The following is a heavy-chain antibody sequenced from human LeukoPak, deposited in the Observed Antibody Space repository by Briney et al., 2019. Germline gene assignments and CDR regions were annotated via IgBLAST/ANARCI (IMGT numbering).Heavy chain of an antibody. J-gene: IGHJ4*02. V-gene: IGHV3-30*02. CDR3: AKDPRDAYYYDSSGYYYVPAFDY. Sequence: PGGSLRLSCAASGFTFSNFGMRWVRQTPDKGLEWVAFIRYDGSAKWYADSVKGRFTISRDNSKNTLYLQMNSLRAEDTAVYYCAKDPRDAYYYDSSGYYYVPAFDYWGQGTLVTVSS. CDR2: IRYDGSAK. D-gene: IGHD3-22*01. CDR1: GFTFSNFG.